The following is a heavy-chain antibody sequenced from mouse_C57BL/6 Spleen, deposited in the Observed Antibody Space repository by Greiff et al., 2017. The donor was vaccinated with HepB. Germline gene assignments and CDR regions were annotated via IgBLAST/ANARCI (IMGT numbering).Heavy chain of an antibody. CDR2: IYPGDGDT. V-gene: IGHV1-80*01. J-gene: IGHJ2*01. CDR3: ARSDYYGSSYNY. CDR1: GYAFSSYW. D-gene: IGHD1-1*01. Sequence: QVQLQQSGAELVKPGASVKISCKASGYAFSSYWMNWVKQRPGKGLEWIGQIYPGDGDTNYNGKFKGKGTLTADKPTSTAYMQISSLTSEASSVYFSARSDYYGSSYNYWGQGTTLTVSS.